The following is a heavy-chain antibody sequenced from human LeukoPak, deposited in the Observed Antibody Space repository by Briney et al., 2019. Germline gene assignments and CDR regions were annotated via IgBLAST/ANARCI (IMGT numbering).Heavy chain of an antibody. CDR2: IIPILGIA. Sequence: ASVKVSCKASGGTFSSYTIGWVRQAPGQGLEWMGRIIPILGIASYAQKFQGRVTITADKSTRTAYKELSSLRSEDTAVYYCASLERYCSSTSCSKGKNWFDPWGQGTLVAVSS. CDR3: ASLERYCSSTSCSKGKNWFDP. CDR1: GGTFSSYT. J-gene: IGHJ5*02. D-gene: IGHD2-2*01. V-gene: IGHV1-69*02.